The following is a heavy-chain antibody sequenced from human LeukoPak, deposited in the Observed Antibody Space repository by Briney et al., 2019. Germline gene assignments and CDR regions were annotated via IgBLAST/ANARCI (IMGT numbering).Heavy chain of an antibody. CDR3: ARDSAGEGFYDFWSGYYTDYYGMDV. CDR2: MYYSGST. J-gene: IGHJ6*02. V-gene: IGHV4-31*03. D-gene: IGHD3-3*01. Sequence: PSETLSLTCTVSGGSISSSYYYWSWIRQHPGKGLEWIGYMYYSGSTYYNPSLKSRVTISVDTSKNQFSLKLSSVTAADTAVYYCARDSAGEGFYDFWSGYYTDYYGMDVWGQGTTVTVSS. CDR1: GGSISSSYYY.